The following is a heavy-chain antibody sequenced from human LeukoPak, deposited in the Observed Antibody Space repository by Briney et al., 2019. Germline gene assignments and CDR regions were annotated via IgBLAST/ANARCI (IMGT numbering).Heavy chain of an antibody. CDR1: GGSISGSGYY. CDR3: ARGLY. J-gene: IGHJ4*02. CDR2: IFYSGST. Sequence: SETLSLTCTVSGGSISGSGYYWGWIRQPPGKGLEWIGSIFYSGSTYYNPSLKSRVTTSVDTSKNQFSLKVTSVTAADTAVYYCARGLYWGQGTLVTVSS. V-gene: IGHV4-39*01.